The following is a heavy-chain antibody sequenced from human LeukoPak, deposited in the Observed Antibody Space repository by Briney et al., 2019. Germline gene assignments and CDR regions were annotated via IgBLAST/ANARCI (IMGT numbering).Heavy chain of an antibody. J-gene: IGHJ4*02. D-gene: IGHD7-27*01. Sequence: SETLSLTCTVSGGSISSGNYYWSWIRQPAGEGLEWIGLIYTSGSTKYNPSLKSRVNISVDTSKNQFSLKLSSVTAADTAVYFCARGFRGDNFDYWGQGTLVTVSS. CDR2: IYTSGST. CDR3: ARGFRGDNFDY. CDR1: GGSISSGNYY. V-gene: IGHV4-61*02.